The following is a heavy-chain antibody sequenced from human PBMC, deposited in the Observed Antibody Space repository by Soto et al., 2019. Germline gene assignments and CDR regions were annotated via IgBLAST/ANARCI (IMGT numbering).Heavy chain of an antibody. Sequence: GGSLRLSCAASGFTVSSNYMSWVRQAPGKGLEWVSVIYSGGSTYYADSVKGRFTISRDNSKNTLYLQMNSLRAEDTAVYYCARGSERSGWAGLYYFDYWGQGTLVTVSS. CDR1: GFTVSSNY. J-gene: IGHJ4*02. CDR3: ARGSERSGWAGLYYFDY. CDR2: IYSGGST. D-gene: IGHD6-19*01. V-gene: IGHV3-66*01.